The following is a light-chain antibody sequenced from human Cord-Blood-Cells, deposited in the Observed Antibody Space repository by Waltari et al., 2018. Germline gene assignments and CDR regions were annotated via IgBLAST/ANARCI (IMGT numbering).Light chain of an antibody. CDR2: ECI. V-gene: IGLV2-23*01. CDR1: SRDVGSSKL. CDR3: CSYAGSSTYV. J-gene: IGLJ1*01. Sequence: QSALTQPASVSGSPGQSITIPCTGTSRDVGSSKLVSWYQQHPGKAPKLISYECIKRPSGISNRFSGSKSGNTASLTISGLQAEDEADYYCCSYAGSSTYVFGTGTKVTVL.